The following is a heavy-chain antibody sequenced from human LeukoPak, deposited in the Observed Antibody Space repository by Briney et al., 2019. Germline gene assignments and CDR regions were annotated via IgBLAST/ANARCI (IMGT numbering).Heavy chain of an antibody. V-gene: IGHV1-18*01. D-gene: IGHD4-23*01. CDR3: ARDGDYGGNWDY. CDR1: GGTFSSYT. J-gene: IGHJ4*02. Sequence: ASVKVSCKASGGTFSSYTISWVRQAPGQGLGWMGRISAYNGNTNYPQKLQGRVTMTTDTSTSTAYMELGSLRSDDTAVYYCARDGDYGGNWDYWGQGTLVTVSS. CDR2: ISAYNGNT.